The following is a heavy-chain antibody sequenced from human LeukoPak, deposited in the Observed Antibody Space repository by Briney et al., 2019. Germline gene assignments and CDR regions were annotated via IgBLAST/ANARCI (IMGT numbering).Heavy chain of an antibody. D-gene: IGHD4-17*01. V-gene: IGHV3-64*04. CDR1: GFTFRSYG. CDR2: ISSNGGST. CDR3: ARDFYGVGGPEGYYFDY. Sequence: QTGGSLRLSCSASGFTFRSYGMHWVRQAPGKGLEYVSAISSNGGSTYYADSVKGRFTISRDNSKNTLYLQMNSLRAEDTAMYYCARDFYGVGGPEGYYFDYWGQGTLVTVSS. J-gene: IGHJ4*02.